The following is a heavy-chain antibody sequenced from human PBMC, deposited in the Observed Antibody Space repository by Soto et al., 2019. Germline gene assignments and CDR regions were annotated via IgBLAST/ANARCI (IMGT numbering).Heavy chain of an antibody. CDR2: INAGNGNT. J-gene: IGHJ4*02. D-gene: IGHD3-22*01. CDR1: GYTFTSYA. V-gene: IGHV1-3*01. Sequence: ASVKVSCKASGYTFTSYAMHWVRQAPGQRLEWMGWINAGNGNTQYSQKFQGRVTITRDTSASTAYMELGSLRSEDTAVYYCAGPSYYYDSSGYYYSRGFDYWGQGTLVTVSS. CDR3: AGPSYYYDSSGYYYSRGFDY.